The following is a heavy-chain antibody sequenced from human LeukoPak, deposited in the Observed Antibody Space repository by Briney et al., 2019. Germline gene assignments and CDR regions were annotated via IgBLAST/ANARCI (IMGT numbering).Heavy chain of an antibody. Sequence: PRASVKVSCKASGGTFSSYAISWVRQAPGQGLEWMGGIIPIFGTANYAQKFQGRVTITADESTSTAYMELSSLRSEDTAVYYCAVLGYCSSTSCYAEYFRHWGQGTLVTVSS. D-gene: IGHD2-2*01. CDR2: IIPIFGTA. V-gene: IGHV1-69*13. CDR3: AVLGYCSSTSCYAEYFRH. CDR1: GGTFSSYA. J-gene: IGHJ1*01.